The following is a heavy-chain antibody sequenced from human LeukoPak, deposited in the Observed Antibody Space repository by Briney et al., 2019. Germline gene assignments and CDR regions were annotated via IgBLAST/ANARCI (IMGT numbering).Heavy chain of an antibody. CDR1: GGSISSSPYY. CDR2: IYSSGST. V-gene: IGHV4-39*07. J-gene: IGHJ4*02. CDR3: ASYYDFWSGYYMYYFDY. D-gene: IGHD3-3*01. Sequence: SETLSLTCTVSGGSISSSPYYWTWIRQPPGKGLEWIGNIYSSGSTYYNPSLKSRVTISADTSKNQFSLKLSSLTAADTAVYYCASYYDFWSGYYMYYFDYWGQGTLVTVSS.